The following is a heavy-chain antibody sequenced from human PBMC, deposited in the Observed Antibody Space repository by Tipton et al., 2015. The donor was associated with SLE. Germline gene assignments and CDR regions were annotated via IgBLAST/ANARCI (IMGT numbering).Heavy chain of an antibody. CDR2: IYYSGST. V-gene: IGHV4-39*07. J-gene: IGHJ6*03. CDR3: ARGNYYMDV. Sequence: TLSLTCTVSGGSISSSNYYWGWIRQPPGKGLEWIGSIYYSGSTNYNPSLKSRVTISVDTSKNQFSLKLSSVTAADTAVYFCARGNYYMDVWGKGTTVIVSS. CDR1: GGSISSSNYY.